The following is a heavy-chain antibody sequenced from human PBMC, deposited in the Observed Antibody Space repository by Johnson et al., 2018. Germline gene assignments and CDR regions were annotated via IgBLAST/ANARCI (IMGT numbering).Heavy chain of an antibody. Sequence: QVQLQQGGAGLLKPSETLSLTCAVYGGSSTDHNWAWIRQPPGKGLEWIGDIHHSGTTNYKSSLKIRISISLDTSKKQFSLKLTSVTATDTAVYFCARGLRFGDLSGFDSWGQGTLVTVSS. CDR3: ARGLRFGDLSGFDS. V-gene: IGHV4-34*01. D-gene: IGHD3-16*02. J-gene: IGHJ4*02. CDR2: IHHSGTT. CDR1: GGSSTDHN.